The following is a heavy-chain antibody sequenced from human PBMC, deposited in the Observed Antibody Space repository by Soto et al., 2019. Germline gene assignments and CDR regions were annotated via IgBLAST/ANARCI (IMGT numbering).Heavy chain of an antibody. D-gene: IGHD3-9*01. CDR1: GFTFSSYA. CDR2: ISGSGGST. J-gene: IGHJ4*02. Sequence: EVQLLESGGGLVQPGGSLRLSCAASGFTFSSYAMSWVRQAPGKGLEWVSGISGSGGSTYYADSVKGRFTISRDNSKNTLYLQRNSLRDEDKAVYYCAKGGHYDILPGHSLRGYFDYWGQGTLVTVSS. CDR3: AKGGHYDILPGHSLRGYFDY. V-gene: IGHV3-23*01.